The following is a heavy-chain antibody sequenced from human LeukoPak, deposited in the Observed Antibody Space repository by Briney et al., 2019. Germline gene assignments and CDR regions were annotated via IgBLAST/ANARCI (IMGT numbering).Heavy chain of an antibody. Sequence: PGGSLRLSCAASGFSFSNYGMHWVRQAPGKGPEWVAFIYFDGRNKIYADSVRGRFTISRDNSQNTVSLQVNNLRIEDTAVYYCARVYEGARPNKNDAFDIWGQGTMVTVSS. J-gene: IGHJ3*02. CDR3: ARVYEGARPNKNDAFDI. CDR1: GFSFSNYG. CDR2: IYFDGRNK. D-gene: IGHD1/OR15-1a*01. V-gene: IGHV3-30*19.